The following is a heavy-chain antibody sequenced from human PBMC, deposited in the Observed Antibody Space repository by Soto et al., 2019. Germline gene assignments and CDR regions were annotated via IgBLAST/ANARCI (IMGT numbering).Heavy chain of an antibody. J-gene: IGHJ5*02. V-gene: IGHV4-31*01. D-gene: IGHD2-2*01. CDR1: GGSIRSGGYY. Sequence: QVQLQESGPGLVKPSQTLSLTCTVSGGSIRSGGYYWSWIRQHTGKGLEWIGYIYYSGSTDYNPSIKSPVTISVDTSKNQFSLKLSSVTAADTAVYYCARASLGYCSSTSCRSNWFDPWGQGTLVTVSS. CDR3: ARASLGYCSSTSCRSNWFDP. CDR2: IYYSGST.